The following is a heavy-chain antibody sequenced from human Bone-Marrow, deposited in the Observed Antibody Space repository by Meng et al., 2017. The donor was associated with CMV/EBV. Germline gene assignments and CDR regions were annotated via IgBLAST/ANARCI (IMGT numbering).Heavy chain of an antibody. J-gene: IGHJ6*02. CDR3: ARGGPFLRLPGGFYGMDV. Sequence: GESLKISCAASGFTFSSYGMHWVRQAPGKGLEWVAVISFDGSNKYYADSVKGRFTISRDNSKKTYLQMNSLRAEDTAVYYCARGGPFLRLPGGFYGMDVWGQGTTVTVSS. CDR1: GFTFSSYG. V-gene: IGHV3-30*19. D-gene: IGHD3-3*01. CDR2: ISFDGSNK.